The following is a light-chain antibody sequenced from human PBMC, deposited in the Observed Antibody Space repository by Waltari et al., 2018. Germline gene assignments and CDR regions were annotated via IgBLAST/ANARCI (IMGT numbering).Light chain of an antibody. V-gene: IGLV2-23*02. CDR2: EVT. Sequence: QSALTQPASVSGSPGQSITISCTGTSSDVGSYNFVSWYQHHPGKAPKLIIYEVTKRPLVVSDSFSGSKSDNPASLTISGLQAEDEADYYCFSYAGSSTFKFGGGTMLTVL. CDR1: SSDVGSYNF. CDR3: FSYAGSSTFK. J-gene: IGLJ2*01.